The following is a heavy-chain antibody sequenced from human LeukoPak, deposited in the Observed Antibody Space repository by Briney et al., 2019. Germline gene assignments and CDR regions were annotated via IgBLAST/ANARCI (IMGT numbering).Heavy chain of an antibody. V-gene: IGHV3-48*02. CDR3: ARGPFVGIGLY. CDR1: GFTFSGYS. D-gene: IGHD2-21*01. Sequence: GGSLRLSCAASGFTFSGYSMNWVRRAPGKGLWWVSYISSSSSTIYYADSVKGRFPISRDNAKNSLYLQINSLRDEDTAVYYCARGPFVGIGLYWGQRTLVTVSS. J-gene: IGHJ4*02. CDR2: ISSSSSTI.